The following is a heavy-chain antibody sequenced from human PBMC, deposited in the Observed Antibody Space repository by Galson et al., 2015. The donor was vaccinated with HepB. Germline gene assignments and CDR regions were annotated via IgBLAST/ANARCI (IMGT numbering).Heavy chain of an antibody. CDR3: ARAHSIVATFGFDY. J-gene: IGHJ4*02. Sequence: SLRLSCAASGFTFSSYEMNWVRQAPGKGLEWVSYISSSGSTIYYADSVKGRFTISRDNAKNSLYLQMNSLRAEDTAVYYCARAHSIVATFGFDYWGQGTLVTVSS. CDR1: GFTFSSYE. V-gene: IGHV3-48*03. CDR2: ISSSGSTI. D-gene: IGHD5-12*01.